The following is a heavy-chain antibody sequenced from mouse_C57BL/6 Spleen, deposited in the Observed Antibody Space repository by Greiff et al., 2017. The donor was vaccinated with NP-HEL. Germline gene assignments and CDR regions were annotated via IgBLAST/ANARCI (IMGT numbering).Heavy chain of an antibody. D-gene: IGHD1-1*01. CDR3: ARFGPYYYGSSYGYFDV. V-gene: IGHV1-77*01. CDR1: GYTFTDYY. CDR2: IGPGSGST. Sequence: QVQLKQSGAELVKPGASVKISCKASGYTFTDYYINWVKQRPGQGLEWIGKIGPGSGSTYYNEKFKGKATLTADKSSSTAYMHLSSLTSEDSAVCFCARFGPYYYGSSYGYFDVWGTGTTVTVSS. J-gene: IGHJ1*03.